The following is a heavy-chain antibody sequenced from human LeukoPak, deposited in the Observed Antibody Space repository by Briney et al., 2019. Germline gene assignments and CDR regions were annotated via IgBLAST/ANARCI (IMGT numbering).Heavy chain of an antibody. Sequence: GGSLRLSWAASGFTFSSYAMSWVRQAPGKGLEWVSAISGSGGSTYYADSVKGRFTISRDNSKNTLYLQMNSLRAEDTAVYYCAKDGYCSSTSCRPRGYFDYCGQGTLVTVSS. CDR2: ISGSGGST. CDR3: AKDGYCSSTSCRPRGYFDY. V-gene: IGHV3-23*01. CDR1: GFTFSSYA. J-gene: IGHJ4*02. D-gene: IGHD2-2*03.